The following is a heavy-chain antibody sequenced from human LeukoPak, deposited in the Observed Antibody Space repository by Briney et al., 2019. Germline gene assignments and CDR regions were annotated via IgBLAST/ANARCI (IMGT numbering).Heavy chain of an antibody. CDR3: AKVLGYCSSTSCYTRGAFDI. V-gene: IGHV3-7*01. CDR1: GFTFSSYW. CDR2: IKQDGSEK. J-gene: IGHJ3*02. Sequence: VGSLRLSCAASGFTFSSYWMSWVRQAPGKGLEWVANIKQDGSEKYYVDSVKGRFTISRDNAKNSLYLQMNSLRAEDTAVYYCAKVLGYCSSTSCYTRGAFDIWGQGTMVTVSS. D-gene: IGHD2-2*02.